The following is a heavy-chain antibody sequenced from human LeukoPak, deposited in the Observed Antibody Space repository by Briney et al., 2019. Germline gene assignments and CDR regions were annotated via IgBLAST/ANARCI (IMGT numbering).Heavy chain of an antibody. J-gene: IGHJ4*02. CDR1: VFIYSSYE. CDR3: ARVAGYSSGWLAFDY. D-gene: IGHD6-25*01. V-gene: IGHV3-48*03. Sequence: SLRLSRAASVFIYSSYEMNWVRQAPGKGLEGGLYISSSGSTIYYAESVRGRFTISRDNAKNSLYLQMNSLRAEDTAVYYCARVAGYSSGWLAFDYWGQGTLVTVSS. CDR2: ISSSGSTI.